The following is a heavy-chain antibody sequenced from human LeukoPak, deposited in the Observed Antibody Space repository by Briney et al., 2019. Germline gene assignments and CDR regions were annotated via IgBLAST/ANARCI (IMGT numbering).Heavy chain of an antibody. D-gene: IGHD5-18*01. CDR3: AKDTPYSYGPRKPAYYMDV. CDR2: IRYDGSNK. CDR1: GFAFSTYA. V-gene: IGHV3-30*02. Sequence: PGGSLRLSCAASGFAFSTYAMSWVRQAPGKGLEWVAFIRYDGSNKYYADSVKGRFTISRDNSKNTLYLQMNSLRAEDTAVYYCAKDTPYSYGPRKPAYYMDVWGKGTTVTVSS. J-gene: IGHJ6*03.